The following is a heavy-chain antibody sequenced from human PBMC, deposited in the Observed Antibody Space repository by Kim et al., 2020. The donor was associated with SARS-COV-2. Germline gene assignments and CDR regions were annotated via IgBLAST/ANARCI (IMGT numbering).Heavy chain of an antibody. J-gene: IGHJ4*02. Sequence: GSLRLSCAASGFTFSSYGMHWVRQAPGKGLEWVAVIWYDGSNKYYADSVKGRFTISRDNSKNTLYLQMNSLRAEDTAVYYCAKGGGYCSGGSCAPFDYWGQGTLVTVSS. V-gene: IGHV3-33*06. CDR3: AKGGGYCSGGSCAPFDY. CDR1: GFTFSSYG. D-gene: IGHD2-15*01. CDR2: IWYDGSNK.